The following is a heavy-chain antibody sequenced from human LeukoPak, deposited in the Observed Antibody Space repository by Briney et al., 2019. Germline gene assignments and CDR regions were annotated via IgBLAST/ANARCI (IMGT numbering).Heavy chain of an antibody. J-gene: IGHJ4*02. CDR2: ISSSSSTI. CDR3: TTGHYSTSGDC. CDR1: GFTFSSYS. D-gene: IGHD6-13*01. V-gene: IGHV3-48*04. Sequence: GGSLRLSCAASGFTFSSYSMNWVRQAPGKGLEWVSYISSSSSTIYYADSVKGRFTISRDNAKNSLYLQMNSLKTEDTAVYYCTTGHYSTSGDCWGQGTLVTVSS.